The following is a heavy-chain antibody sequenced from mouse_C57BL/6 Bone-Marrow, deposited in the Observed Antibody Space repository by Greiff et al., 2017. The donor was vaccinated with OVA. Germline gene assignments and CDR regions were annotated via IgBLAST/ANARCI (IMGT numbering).Heavy chain of an antibody. CDR3: ARGPFDY. V-gene: IGHV1-53*01. J-gene: IGHJ2*01. CDR1: GYTFTSYC. CDR2: INPSSGGT. Sequence: QVHVKQPGTELVKPGASVKLSCKASGYTFTSYCMHWVKQRPGQGLEWIGNINPSSGGTNYNEKFKSKATLTVDKSSSTAYMPLSRLTSEDCAVCYCARGPFDYWGQGTTLTVSS.